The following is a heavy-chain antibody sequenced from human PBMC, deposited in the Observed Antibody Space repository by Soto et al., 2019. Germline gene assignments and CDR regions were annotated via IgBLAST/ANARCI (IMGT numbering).Heavy chain of an antibody. CDR1: GYTFTGYY. Sequence: GASVKVSCKASGYTFTGYYMHRVRQAPGQGLEWMGWINPNSGGTNYAQKFQGRVTMTRDTSISTAYMELSRLRSDDTAVYYCARGGGTYDFWSGSYDAFDIWGQGTMVTVSS. J-gene: IGHJ3*02. CDR3: ARGGGTYDFWSGSYDAFDI. V-gene: IGHV1-2*02. CDR2: INPNSGGT. D-gene: IGHD3-3*01.